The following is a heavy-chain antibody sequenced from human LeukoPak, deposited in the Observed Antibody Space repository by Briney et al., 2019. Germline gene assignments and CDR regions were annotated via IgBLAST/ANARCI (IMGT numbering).Heavy chain of an antibody. CDR2: ISGSGGST. D-gene: IGHD6-19*01. J-gene: IGHJ3*02. V-gene: IGHV3-23*01. Sequence: GGSLRLSCAASGFTFSSYAMSWVRQAPGKGLEWVSAISGSGGSTYYADSVEGRFTISRDNSKNTLYLQMNSLRAEDTAVYYCAKDSQRSQWLVPWLLDAFDIWGQGTMVTVSS. CDR1: GFTFSSYA. CDR3: AKDSQRSQWLVPWLLDAFDI.